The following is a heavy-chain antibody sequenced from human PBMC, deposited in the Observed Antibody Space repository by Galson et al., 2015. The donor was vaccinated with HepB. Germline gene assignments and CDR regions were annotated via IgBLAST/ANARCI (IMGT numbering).Heavy chain of an antibody. CDR1: GYSFRSYG. CDR3: ARDQEMATTPCDY. J-gene: IGHJ4*02. Sequence: SVKVSCKASGYSFRSYGISWVRQGPGQGLEWMGWISAYNGNTRYTQKLQGRVSMTTDTSTSTAYTELRSLRSDDTAIYYCARDQEMATTPCDYWGQGTLVTVSS. D-gene: IGHD5-24*01. CDR2: ISAYNGNT. V-gene: IGHV1-18*01.